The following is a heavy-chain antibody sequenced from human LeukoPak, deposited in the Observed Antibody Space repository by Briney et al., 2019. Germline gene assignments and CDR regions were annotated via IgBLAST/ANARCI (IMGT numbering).Heavy chain of an antibody. J-gene: IGHJ4*02. CDR2: ISGSGGST. CDR1: GFTFSSYA. CDR3: AKDQAAVAAYYFDY. Sequence: GGSLGLSCAASGFTFSSYAMSWVRQAPGKGLEWVSAISGSGGSTYYADSVKGRLTISRDNSKNTLYLQMNSLRAEDTAVYYCAKDQAAVAAYYFDYWGQGTLVTVSS. V-gene: IGHV3-23*01. D-gene: IGHD6-19*01.